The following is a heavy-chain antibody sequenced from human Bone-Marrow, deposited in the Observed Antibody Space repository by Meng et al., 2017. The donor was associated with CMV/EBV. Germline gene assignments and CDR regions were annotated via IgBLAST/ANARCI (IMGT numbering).Heavy chain of an antibody. CDR1: GFTFSSYA. D-gene: IGHD3-3*01. V-gene: IGHV4-34*01. CDR3: ARSGGGIFGVVIFDY. J-gene: IGHJ4*02. CDR2: INHSGST. Sequence: ESLKISCAASGFTFSSYAMSWVRQAPGKGLEWIGEINHSGSTNYNPSLKSRVTISVDTSKNQFSLKLSSVTAADTAVYYCARSGGGIFGVVIFDYWGQGTLATVSS.